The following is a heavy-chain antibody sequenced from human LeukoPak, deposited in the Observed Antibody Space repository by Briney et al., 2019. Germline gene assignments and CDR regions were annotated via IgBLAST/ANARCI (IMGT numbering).Heavy chain of an antibody. J-gene: IGHJ4*02. D-gene: IGHD5-18*01. V-gene: IGHV3-30*04. Sequence: QTGGSLRLSCAASGFTFSTYAMHWVRQAPGKGLEWVAGVSYDGSNKYYADSVKGRFTISRDNSKNRLYLQMNSLRVEDTAVYYCARQRKVHLWSDWGQGTLVTVSS. CDR1: GFTFSTYA. CDR3: ARQRKVHLWSD. CDR2: VSYDGSNK.